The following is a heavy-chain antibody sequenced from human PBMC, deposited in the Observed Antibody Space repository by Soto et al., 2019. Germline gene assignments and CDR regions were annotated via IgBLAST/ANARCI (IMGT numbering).Heavy chain of an antibody. J-gene: IGHJ4*02. Sequence: ASVKVSCKASGGTFSSYAISWVRQAPGQGLEWMGGIIPIFGTANYAQKFQGRVTITADESTSTAYMELSSLRSEDTAVYYCARDFFGGSAGILDWGQGTPVTVSS. V-gene: IGHV1-69*13. D-gene: IGHD1-26*01. CDR2: IIPIFGTA. CDR1: GGTFSSYA. CDR3: ARDFFGGSAGILD.